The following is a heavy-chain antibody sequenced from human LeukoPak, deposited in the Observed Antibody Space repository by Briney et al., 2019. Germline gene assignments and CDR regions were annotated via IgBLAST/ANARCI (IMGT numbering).Heavy chain of an antibody. CDR1: GGSIRSDY. Sequence: TETLSLTCSVSGGSIRSDYWSWIRQPPGKGLEWIGYIYYSGSTNYNPSLKSRVTISLDMSKIQFSLRLSSVTAADTAVYYCARGARTPSGYGSRTAGRANWFDPWGQGTLVTVSS. J-gene: IGHJ5*02. CDR3: ARGARTPSGYGSRTAGRANWFDP. V-gene: IGHV4-59*12. CDR2: IYYSGST. D-gene: IGHD5-12*01.